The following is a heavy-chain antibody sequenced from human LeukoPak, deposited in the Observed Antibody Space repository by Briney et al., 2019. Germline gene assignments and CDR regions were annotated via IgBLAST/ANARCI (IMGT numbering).Heavy chain of an antibody. CDR1: GGSISSGSYY. CDR3: ARGRKGLYSYYRSVHWFDP. J-gene: IGHJ5*02. V-gene: IGHV4-61*02. CDR2: IYTSGST. Sequence: SETLSLTCTVSGGSISSGSYYWSWIRQPAGKGLEWIGRIYTSGSTNYNPSLKSRVTISVDTSKNQFSLKLSSVTAADTAVYYCARGRKGLYSYYRSVHWFDPWGQGTLVTVSS. D-gene: IGHD5-18*01.